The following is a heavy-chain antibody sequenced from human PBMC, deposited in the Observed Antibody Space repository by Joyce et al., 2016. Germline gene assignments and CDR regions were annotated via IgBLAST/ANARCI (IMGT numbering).Heavy chain of an antibody. CDR1: GDNFNIYW. CDR2: IYPGDSAT. J-gene: IGHJ4*02. D-gene: IGHD6-6*01. V-gene: IGHV5-51*01. CDR3: ARRRYEALVSYDY. Sequence: EVQLEQSGAEAKKPGESLKISGKGSGDNFNIYWIAWVRQMPGKGLEWVGFIYPGDSATRYSPTFQGQVTISADKSINTAYLQWSSLQASDTAMYYCARRRYEALVSYDYWGRGTLVTVSS.